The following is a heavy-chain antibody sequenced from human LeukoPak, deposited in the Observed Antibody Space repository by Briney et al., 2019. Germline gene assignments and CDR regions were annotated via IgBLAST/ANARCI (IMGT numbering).Heavy chain of an antibody. CDR1: AFTFSNYW. D-gene: IGHD6-6*01. V-gene: IGHV3-7*03. CDR3: ARTSRASPGWRPRLKNAFDL. J-gene: IGHJ3*01. CDR2: INQDGSAK. Sequence: GGSLRLSCTASAFTFSNYWMCWVHQAPGKGLEWVASINQDGSAKDSVHSVEGRFIISRDNVKNSLYLQMDSLRAEDTAVYYCARTSRASPGWRPRLKNAFDLWGLGTLVTVSS.